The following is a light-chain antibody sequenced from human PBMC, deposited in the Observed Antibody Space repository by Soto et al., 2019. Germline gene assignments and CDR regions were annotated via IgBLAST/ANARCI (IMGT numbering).Light chain of an antibody. J-gene: IGLJ2*01. CDR2: EVN. CDR1: RSDVGDYNY. V-gene: IGLV2-8*01. Sequence: QSALTQPPSASGSPGQSVTISCTGTRSDVGDYNYVSWYQQHPGKAPKLIIYEVNKRPSGVPDRFSASKSGNTASLSVSGLQADDEADYYCSSYAGSNNLEVFGGGTKLTVL. CDR3: SSYAGSNNLEV.